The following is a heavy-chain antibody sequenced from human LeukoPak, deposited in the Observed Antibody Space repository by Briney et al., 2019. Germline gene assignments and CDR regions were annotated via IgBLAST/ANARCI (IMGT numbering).Heavy chain of an antibody. D-gene: IGHD5-12*01. J-gene: IGHJ4*02. CDR1: GGSFSGYY. V-gene: IGHV4-34*01. CDR3: ALYSGYDFGYSDLASFDY. Sequence: PSETLSLTCAVYGGSFSGYYWSWIRQPPGKGLEWIGEINHSGSTNYNPSLKSRVAISVDTSKNQFSLKLSSVTAADTAVYDCALYSGYDFGYSDLASFDYWGQGTLVTVSS. CDR2: INHSGST.